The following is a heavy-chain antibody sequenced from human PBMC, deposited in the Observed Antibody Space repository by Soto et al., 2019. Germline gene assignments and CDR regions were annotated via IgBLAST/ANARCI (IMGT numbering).Heavy chain of an antibody. CDR2: ISTGSSYI. V-gene: IGHV3-21*01. CDR3: ARDSVYGGNPPPFDY. J-gene: IGHJ4*02. CDR1: GFTFSSYS. D-gene: IGHD4-17*01. Sequence: PGGSLRLSCAASGFTFSSYSMNWVRQAPGKGLEWVSFISTGSSYIYYADSVKGRFTISRDNAKNSLYLQMNSLRADDTAVYYFARDSVYGGNPPPFDYWGQGTLVTASS.